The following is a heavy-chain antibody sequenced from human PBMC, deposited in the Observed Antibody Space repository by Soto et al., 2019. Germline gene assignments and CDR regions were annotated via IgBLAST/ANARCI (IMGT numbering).Heavy chain of an antibody. D-gene: IGHD1-26*01. CDR1: GFTFNMHG. Sequence: QVQLVESGGGVVQPGRSLRLSCAASGFTFNMHGMHWVRQAPGKGLEWVAVISTDGSYKYHVDSVKGRFTISRDNSNNTLYLQMNSLKTEDTGIYYCAKDQRIVGSTRGYIDYWGKGTLVAVSS. V-gene: IGHV3-30*18. CDR3: AKDQRIVGSTRGYIDY. J-gene: IGHJ4*02. CDR2: ISTDGSYK.